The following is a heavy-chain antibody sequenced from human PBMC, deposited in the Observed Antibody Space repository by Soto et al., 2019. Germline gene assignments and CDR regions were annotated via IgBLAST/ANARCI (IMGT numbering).Heavy chain of an antibody. J-gene: IGHJ4*02. D-gene: IGHD6-13*01. CDR3: ARYRREAVAGYTLDN. Sequence: SETLSLTCTVSGGSISSNYWTWTRQPPGKGLEWIGYVYNSGSTNYNPSLKSRVTISEDTSKSQFSLKVNSMTAADTAVYYCARYRREAVAGYTLDNWGQGILVTVSS. CDR1: GGSISSNY. CDR2: VYNSGST. V-gene: IGHV4-59*01.